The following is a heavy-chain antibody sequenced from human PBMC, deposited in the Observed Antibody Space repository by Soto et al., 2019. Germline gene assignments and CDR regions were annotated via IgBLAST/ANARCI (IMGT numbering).Heavy chain of an antibody. D-gene: IGHD3-22*01. J-gene: IGHJ3*01. V-gene: IGHV4-31*03. CDR2: IHYSGNT. CDR1: GGSINSDGYY. CDR3: ARDSLDSSGNFMRHPDAFDV. Sequence: QVQLRESGPGLVKPSQTLSLTCTVSGGSINSDGYYWSWIRQHPGKGLEWIGYIHYSGNTYYNPSLKSRITISIDTSKNQFSLQLSSVTVADTAVYFCARDSLDSSGNFMRHPDAFDVWGQGTGVAVSS.